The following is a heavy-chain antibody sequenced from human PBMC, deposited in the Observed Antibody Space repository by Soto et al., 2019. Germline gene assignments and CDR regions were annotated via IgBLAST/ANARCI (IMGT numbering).Heavy chain of an antibody. J-gene: IGHJ6*02. Sequence: SVKVSCKASGYTFTGYYMHWVRQAPGQGLEWMGWINPNSGGTNYAQKFQGRVTMTRDTSISTAYMELSRLRSDDTAVYYCARDYYYDSSGYYLNYGMDVWGQGTTVTVSS. D-gene: IGHD3-22*01. CDR2: INPNSGGT. V-gene: IGHV1-2*02. CDR3: ARDYYYDSSGYYLNYGMDV. CDR1: GYTFTGYY.